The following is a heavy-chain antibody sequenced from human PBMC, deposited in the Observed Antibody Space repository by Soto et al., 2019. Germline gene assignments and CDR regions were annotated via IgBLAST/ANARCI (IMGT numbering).Heavy chain of an antibody. D-gene: IGHD2-8*01. Sequence: SETLSLTCTVSGGSISSSSYYWGWIRQPPGKGLEWIGSIYYSGSTYYNPSLKSRVTISVDTSKNQFSLKLSSVTAADTAVYYCASTAVVLMVDNWFDPWGQGTLVTVSS. CDR3: ASTAVVLMVDNWFDP. V-gene: IGHV4-39*01. CDR2: IYYSGST. CDR1: GGSISSSSYY. J-gene: IGHJ5*02.